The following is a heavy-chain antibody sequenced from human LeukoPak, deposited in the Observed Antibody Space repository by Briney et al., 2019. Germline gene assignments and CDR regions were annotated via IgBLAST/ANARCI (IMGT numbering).Heavy chain of an antibody. CDR2: FDPEDGET. CDR3: ATDPSVGATSFGY. V-gene: IGHV1-24*01. J-gene: IGHJ4*02. Sequence: ASVKVSCKVSGYTLTELSMHWVRQAPGKGLEWMGGFDPEDGETIYAQKFQGRVTMTEDTSTDTAYMQPSSLRSEDTAVYYCATDPSVGATSFGYWGQGTLVTLSS. D-gene: IGHD1-26*01. CDR1: GYTLTELS.